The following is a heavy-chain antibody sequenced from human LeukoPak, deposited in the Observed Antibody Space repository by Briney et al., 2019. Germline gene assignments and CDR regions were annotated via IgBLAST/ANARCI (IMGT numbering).Heavy chain of an antibody. D-gene: IGHD2-15*01. CDR1: GYTFTGYY. CDR2: INPNSGGT. Sequence: ASVKVSCKXSGYTFTGYYMHWVRQAPGQGLEWMGWINPNSGGTNYSQKFQGRVTMTRDTSISTAYMELSRLRSDDTAVYYCARFGRRVAAHFDYWGQGTLVTVSS. V-gene: IGHV1-2*02. CDR3: ARFGRRVAAHFDY. J-gene: IGHJ4*02.